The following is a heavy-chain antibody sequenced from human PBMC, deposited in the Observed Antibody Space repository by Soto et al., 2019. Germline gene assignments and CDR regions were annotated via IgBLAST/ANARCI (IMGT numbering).Heavy chain of an antibody. CDR3: ARGYGDYVLDF. V-gene: IGHV4-59*08. CDR1: GGSISSYY. CDR2: IYYSGST. J-gene: IGHJ4*02. Sequence: QVQLQESGPGLVKASETLSLTCTVSGGSISSYYWSWIRQPPGKGLEWIGYIYYSGSTNYNPSLRSGATISVDTSKNQLSLKLRSVTAADTAVYYCARGYGDYVLDFWGQGTLVTVSS. D-gene: IGHD4-17*01.